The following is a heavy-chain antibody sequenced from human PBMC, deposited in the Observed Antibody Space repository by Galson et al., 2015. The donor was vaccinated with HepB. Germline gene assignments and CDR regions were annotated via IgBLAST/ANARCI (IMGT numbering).Heavy chain of an antibody. D-gene: IGHD5-24*01. V-gene: IGHV3-48*01. CDR1: GFTFSNYN. Sequence: SLRLSCAASGFTFSNYNMNWVRQAPGKGLEWVSYISSSTITMYYADSVKGRFTISRDNAKNSLYLQMNSLRAQDTAVYYCARDPRGGLQWPDWGQGTLVTVSS. CDR3: ARDPRGGLQWPD. CDR2: ISSSTITM. J-gene: IGHJ4*02.